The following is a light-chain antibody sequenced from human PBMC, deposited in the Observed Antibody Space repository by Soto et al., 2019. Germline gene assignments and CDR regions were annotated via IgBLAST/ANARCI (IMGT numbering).Light chain of an antibody. CDR3: LQDYNYPRT. V-gene: IGKV1-12*01. CDR1: QDINSR. J-gene: IGKJ1*01. CDR2: AAS. Sequence: DIQMTQSPSSVSASVGDTVTITCRASQDINSRLAWFQQKPGRAPKYLIQAASILQSGFPSRFAGSGSGTDFTLTINTLQPEDFATYYCLQDYNYPRTFGQGTKVDIK.